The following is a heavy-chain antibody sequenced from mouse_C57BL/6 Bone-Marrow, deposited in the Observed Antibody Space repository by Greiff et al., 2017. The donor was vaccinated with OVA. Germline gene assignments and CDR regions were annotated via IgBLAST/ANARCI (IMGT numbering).Heavy chain of an antibody. D-gene: IGHD2-5*01. Sequence: VQLQQSGAELVRPGASVKLSCTASGFNITDDYMHWVKQRPEQGLEWIGWIDPENGDTEYASKFQGKATITADTSSNTAYLQLSSLTSEDTAVYYGTGYYSNYGDAMDYWGQGTSVTVSS. V-gene: IGHV14-4*01. CDR1: GFNITDDY. CDR3: TGYYSNYGDAMDY. CDR2: IDPENGDT. J-gene: IGHJ4*01.